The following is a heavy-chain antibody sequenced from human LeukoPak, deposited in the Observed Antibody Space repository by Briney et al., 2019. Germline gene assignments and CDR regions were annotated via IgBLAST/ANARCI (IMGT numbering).Heavy chain of an antibody. V-gene: IGHV3-23*01. CDR3: ARPAVSNSNYYYYYGMDV. Sequence: GGSLRLSCAASGFTFSSYAMSWVRQAPGKGLEWVSAISGSGGSTYYADSVKGRFTISRDNSKNTLYLQMNSLRAEDTAVYYCARPAVSNSNYYYYYGMDVWGQGTTVTVS. CDR2: ISGSGGST. CDR1: GFTFSSYA. D-gene: IGHD4-4*01. J-gene: IGHJ6*02.